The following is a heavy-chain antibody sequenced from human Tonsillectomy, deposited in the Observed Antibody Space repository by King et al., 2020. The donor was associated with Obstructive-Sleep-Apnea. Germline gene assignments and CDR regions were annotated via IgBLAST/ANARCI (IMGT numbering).Heavy chain of an antibody. V-gene: IGHV4-31*03. CDR3: ATDSVRYGDYYFDY. CDR2: IYSSGRT. Sequence: VQLQESGPGLVKPSQTLSLTCTVSGASVSSDDYYWSWIRQHPGKGLEWIGYIYSSGRTYYNPSLKSRVTISEDTSKNQFSLELSSVTAADTAVYYCATDSVRYGDYYFDYWGQGTLVTVSS. J-gene: IGHJ4*02. CDR1: GASVSSDDYY. D-gene: IGHD4-17*01.